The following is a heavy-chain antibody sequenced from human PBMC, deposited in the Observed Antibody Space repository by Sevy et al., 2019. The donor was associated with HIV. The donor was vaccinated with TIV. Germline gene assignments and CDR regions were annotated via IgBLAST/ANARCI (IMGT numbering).Heavy chain of an antibody. Sequence: GGSLRLSCAASGFTFSSYWMSWVRQAPGKGLEWVANINQDGSEEYYVASVKGRFTISRDNAKNSLYLQMNSLRAEDTVVYYCVREGGHDFWSGYYWSYWFDPWGQGTLVTVSS. V-gene: IGHV3-7*01. CDR3: VREGGHDFWSGYYWSYWFDP. D-gene: IGHD3-3*01. CDR1: GFTFSSYW. CDR2: INQDGSEE. J-gene: IGHJ5*02.